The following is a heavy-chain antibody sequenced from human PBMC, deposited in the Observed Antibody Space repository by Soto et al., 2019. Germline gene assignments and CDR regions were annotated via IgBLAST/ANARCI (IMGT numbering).Heavy chain of an antibody. CDR2: INADGGST. Sequence: GGSLRLSCAASGFTFSNDWMHWVRQAPGKGLEWVSRINADGGSTHYADSVRGRFTISRDNAKNTLFLQLNSLRVEDTAIYYCIKVLTRGVGVPRFYFDYWGQGTLVTVSS. J-gene: IGHJ4*02. V-gene: IGHV3-74*01. CDR3: IKVLTRGVGVPRFYFDY. D-gene: IGHD3-9*01. CDR1: GFTFSNDW.